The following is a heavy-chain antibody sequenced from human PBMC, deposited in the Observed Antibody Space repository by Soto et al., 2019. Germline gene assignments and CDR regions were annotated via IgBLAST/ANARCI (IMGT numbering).Heavy chain of an antibody. CDR2: ISGSGGST. Sequence: EVQLLESGGGLVQPGGSLRLSCAASGFTFSSYAMSWVRQAPGKGLEWVSAISGSGGSTYYADSVKGRFTISRDNSKNTLYLQMNSLRAEDTALYYCARPPQGWWSYFDYWGQGTLVTVSS. V-gene: IGHV3-23*01. J-gene: IGHJ4*02. CDR1: GFTFSSYA. D-gene: IGHD2-15*01. CDR3: ARPPQGWWSYFDY.